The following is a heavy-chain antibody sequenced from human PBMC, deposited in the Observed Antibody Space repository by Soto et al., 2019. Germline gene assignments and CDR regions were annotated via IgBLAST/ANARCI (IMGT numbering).Heavy chain of an antibody. Sequence: LRLSCAASGFTFSTYVMHWVRQAPGKGLEWVAAMSYDGTKEYYVDSVKGRFTIYRDNSRNRLFLQLNSLRAEDTAVYYCAKEYGSTWIDHWGQGTLVTVSS. CDR2: MSYDGTKE. D-gene: IGHD6-13*01. CDR1: GFTFSTYV. V-gene: IGHV3-30*18. J-gene: IGHJ4*02. CDR3: AKEYGSTWIDH.